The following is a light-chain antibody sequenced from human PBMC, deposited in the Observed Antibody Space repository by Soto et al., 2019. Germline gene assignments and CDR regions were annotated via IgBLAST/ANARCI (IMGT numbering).Light chain of an antibody. J-gene: IGLJ2*01. Sequence: QLVLTQSPSASASLGASVKLTCTLSSGHSSYAIAWHQQQPEKGPRYLMKINSDGSHYKGDGIPDRFSGSSSGAERYLTISSLQSEDEADYYCQTWGTGIQVFGGGTKRTVL. CDR3: QTWGTGIQV. CDR2: INSDGSH. V-gene: IGLV4-69*01. CDR1: SGHSSYA.